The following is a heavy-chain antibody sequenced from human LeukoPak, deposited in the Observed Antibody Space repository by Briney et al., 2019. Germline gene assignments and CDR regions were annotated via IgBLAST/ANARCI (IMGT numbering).Heavy chain of an antibody. CDR3: ASSGGELHFDY. Sequence: SETLSLTCTVSGGSMSSSSYYWGWIRQPPGKGLEWFGSIYYSGSTYYNPSLKSRVTISVDTSKNQFSLKLSSVTAADTAVYYCASSGGELHFDYWGQGTLVTVSS. V-gene: IGHV4-39*07. CDR1: GGSMSSSSYY. J-gene: IGHJ4*02. D-gene: IGHD1-26*01. CDR2: IYYSGST.